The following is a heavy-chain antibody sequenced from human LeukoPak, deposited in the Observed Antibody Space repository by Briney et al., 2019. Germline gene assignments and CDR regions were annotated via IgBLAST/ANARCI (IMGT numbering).Heavy chain of an antibody. D-gene: IGHD6-19*01. J-gene: IGHJ4*02. V-gene: IGHV5-51*01. CDR3: ARTGYTSGWYVGSFQY. CDR2: IYPADSDT. CDR1: GYSFTSYW. Sequence: GESLKISCKGSGYSFTSYWIGWVRQMPGKGLEWMGIIYPADSDTKYSPSFQGQVTISADKSISTAYLQWSSLKASDTAMYYCARTGYTSGWYVGSFQYWGQGTLVIVSS.